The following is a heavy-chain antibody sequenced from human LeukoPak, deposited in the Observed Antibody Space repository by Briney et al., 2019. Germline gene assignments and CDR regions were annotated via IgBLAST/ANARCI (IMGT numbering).Heavy chain of an antibody. CDR2: ISSSSSYI. Sequence: GGSLRLSCAASGFTFSSYSMNWVRQAPGKGLEWVSSISSSSSYIYYADSVKGRFTISRDNAKNSLYLQMNSLRAEDTAVYYCARDSGDYPYYYYGMVVWGQGTTVTVSS. CDR1: GFTFSSYS. D-gene: IGHD4-17*01. CDR3: ARDSGDYPYYYYGMVV. V-gene: IGHV3-21*01. J-gene: IGHJ6*02.